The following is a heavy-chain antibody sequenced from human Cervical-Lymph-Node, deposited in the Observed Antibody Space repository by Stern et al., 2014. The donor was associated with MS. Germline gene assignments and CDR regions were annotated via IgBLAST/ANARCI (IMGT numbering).Heavy chain of an antibody. Sequence: VKLEESGAEVKKPGASVKVSCKASGYTFSSYDITWVRQASGHGLEWMGWMNPYSGNTGYAQKFKGRVSMTSDPSISTVYMELTSLTSDDTAVYFCARAVRNQLLSEYWGQGTLVTVSS. CDR3: ARAVRNQLLSEY. D-gene: IGHD2-2*01. V-gene: IGHV1-8*01. CDR1: GYTFSSYD. CDR2: MNPYSGNT. J-gene: IGHJ4*02.